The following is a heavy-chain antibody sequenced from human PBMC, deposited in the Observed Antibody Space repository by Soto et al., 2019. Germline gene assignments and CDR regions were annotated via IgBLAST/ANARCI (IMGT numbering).Heavy chain of an antibody. D-gene: IGHD6-6*01. Sequence: QVQLVESGGGVVQPGKSLRLSCAASGFTFSSYAMHWARQAPGKGLEWVTVISIRGGDEYYAESVRGRFTISRDDSKNTLYLQMDSLRVEDTAVYYCARGTIVARQHLDYWGQVTLVTVSS. CDR3: ARGTIVARQHLDY. CDR2: ISIRGGDE. J-gene: IGHJ4*02. CDR1: GFTFSSYA. V-gene: IGHV3-30*03.